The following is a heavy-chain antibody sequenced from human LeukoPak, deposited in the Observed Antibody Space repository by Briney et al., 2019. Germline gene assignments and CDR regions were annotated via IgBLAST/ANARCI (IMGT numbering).Heavy chain of an antibody. D-gene: IGHD4-23*01. CDR1: FVSIRSGDYE. CDR2: IYYRVSP. V-gene: IGHV4-30-4*01. J-gene: IGHJ4*02. Sequence: SETVSLTCTVSFVSIRSGDYEWSCVRQQPGKGVECIGYIYYRVSPYYNPPPKSRVTISIDTSKHQSSLKLSAVTPADTAVYFCAGSSDNYGGNPFDYWGQGTLVTVSP. CDR3: AGSSDNYGGNPFDY.